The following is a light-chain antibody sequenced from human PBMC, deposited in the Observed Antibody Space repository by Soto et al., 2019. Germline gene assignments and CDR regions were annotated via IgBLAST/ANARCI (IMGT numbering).Light chain of an antibody. J-gene: IGKJ4*01. V-gene: IGKV3-15*01. CDR3: QQYNNWPPLT. CDR1: QSVSSN. Sequence: EIVMTQSPATLSVSPGERVTLSCRASQSVSSNLAWYQQKPGQAPRLLIFGASSRATGIPGRFSGSGSGTEFTLTIGSLQSEDFAVYYCQQYNNWPPLTFGGGTKVEIK. CDR2: GAS.